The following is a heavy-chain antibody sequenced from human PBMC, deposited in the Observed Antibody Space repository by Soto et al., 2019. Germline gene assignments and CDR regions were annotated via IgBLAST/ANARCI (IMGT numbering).Heavy chain of an antibody. V-gene: IGHV4-39*01. D-gene: IGHD4-17*01. J-gene: IGHJ1*01. CDR3: ARHLTTVTLEYFQH. CDR2: IYYSGST. CDR1: GGSISSSSYY. Sequence: TSETLSLTCTVSGGSISSSSYYWGWIRQPPGKGLEWIGSIYYSGSTYYNPSLKSRVTISVDTSKNQFSLKLSSVTAADTAVYYCARHLTTVTLEYFQHWGQGTLVTVSS.